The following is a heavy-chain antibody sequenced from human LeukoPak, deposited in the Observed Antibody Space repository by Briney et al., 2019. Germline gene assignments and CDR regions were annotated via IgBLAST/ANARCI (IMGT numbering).Heavy chain of an antibody. CDR3: ARTSGYSSLAF. J-gene: IGHJ4*02. Sequence: SQTLSLTCVISGDSISSNTASWNWIRQSPSRGLAWLGRTYYMSRWYDDYADSVRSRITINPDTSKNEFSLHLTSVTPGDTAMYYCARTSGYSSLAFWGQGTPVTVSS. CDR2: TYYMSRWYD. V-gene: IGHV6-1*01. D-gene: IGHD6-19*01. CDR1: GDSISSNTAS.